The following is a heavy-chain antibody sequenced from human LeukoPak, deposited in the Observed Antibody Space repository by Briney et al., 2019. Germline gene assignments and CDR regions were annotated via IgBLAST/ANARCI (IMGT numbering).Heavy chain of an antibody. CDR3: ARGGYCSSTSCYVFDS. CDR1: GGSIISSNW. J-gene: IGHJ4*02. D-gene: IGHD2-2*01. CDR2: IYHSGST. Sequence: SGTLSLTCAVSGGSIISSNWWSWVRQPPGKGLEWIGEIYHSGSTNYNPSLKSRVTISVDKSKSKFSLELNSVTAADTALYYWARGGYCSSTSCYVFDSWGQGTLVTVSS. V-gene: IGHV4-4*02.